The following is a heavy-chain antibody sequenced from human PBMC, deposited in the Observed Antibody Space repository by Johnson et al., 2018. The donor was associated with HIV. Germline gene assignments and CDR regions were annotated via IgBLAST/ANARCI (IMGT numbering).Heavy chain of an antibody. Sequence: VQLVESGGGVVQPGRSLRLSCAASGFTFDDYAMHWVRQAPGKGLEWVSGISWNGGSIGYADSVKGRFTISRDNAKNSMYLQMNSLREEDTALYYCAKDRDSRSQADAFDIWGQGTMVTVSS. CDR3: AKDRDSRSQADAFDI. CDR1: GFTFDDYA. CDR2: ISWNGGSI. V-gene: IGHV3-9*01. D-gene: IGHD6-13*01. J-gene: IGHJ3*02.